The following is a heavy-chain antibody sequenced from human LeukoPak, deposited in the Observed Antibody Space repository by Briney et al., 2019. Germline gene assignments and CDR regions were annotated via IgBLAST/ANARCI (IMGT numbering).Heavy chain of an antibody. CDR1: GYTFTSYG. D-gene: IGHD6-13*01. V-gene: IGHV1-18*01. CDR3: AREGTDSSRWYRYYYYYMDV. Sequence: ASVKVSCKASGYTFTSYGISWVRQAPGHGLKWMGGISAYNGNTNYAQKLQGRVTMTTDPSTSTAYLGLSNLRSEHAAVYYCAREGTDSSRWYRYYYYYMDVWGKGTTVTVSS. CDR2: ISAYNGNT. J-gene: IGHJ6*03.